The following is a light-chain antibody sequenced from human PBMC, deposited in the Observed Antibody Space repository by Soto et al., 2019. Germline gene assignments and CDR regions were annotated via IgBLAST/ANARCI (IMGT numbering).Light chain of an antibody. CDR3: SSYTSSSVV. CDR2: DVS. V-gene: IGLV2-14*01. CDR1: SSDVGGYNY. J-gene: IGLJ2*01. Sequence: QSALTQPASESGSPGQSITISSAGTSSDVGGYNYVSWYQQHPGKAPKLMIYDVSNRPSGVSNRFSGSKSGNTASLTISGFQAEDEADYYCSSYTSSSVVFGGGTKLTVL.